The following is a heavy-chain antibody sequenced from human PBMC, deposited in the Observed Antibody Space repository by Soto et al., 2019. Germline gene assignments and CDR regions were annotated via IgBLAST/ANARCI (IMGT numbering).Heavy chain of an antibody. V-gene: IGHV4-59*08. J-gene: IGHJ4*02. CDR3: ARHSIWFGELYPFDY. D-gene: IGHD3-10*01. CDR2: IYYSGST. CDR1: GGSISSYY. Sequence: SETLSLTCTVSGGSISSYYWSWIRQPPGKGLEWIGYIYYSGSTNYNPSLKSRVTISVDTSKNQFSLKLSSVTAADTAVYYCARHSIWFGELYPFDYWGQGTLVTVSS.